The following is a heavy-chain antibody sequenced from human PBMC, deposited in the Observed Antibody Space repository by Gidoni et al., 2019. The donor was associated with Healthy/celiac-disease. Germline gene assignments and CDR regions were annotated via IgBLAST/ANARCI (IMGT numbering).Heavy chain of an antibody. J-gene: IGHJ4*02. CDR2: INHSGST. D-gene: IGHD3-3*01. CDR1: GGSFSGYY. V-gene: IGHV4-34*01. Sequence: QVQLQQWGAGLLKPSETLSLPCAVYGGSFSGYYWSWIRQTPGKGLEWIGEINHSGSTNYNPSLKSRVTISVDTSKNQFSLKLSSVTAADTAVYYCARGRRRITIFGVVKASAICDYWGQGTLVTVSS. CDR3: ARGRRRITIFGVVKASAICDY.